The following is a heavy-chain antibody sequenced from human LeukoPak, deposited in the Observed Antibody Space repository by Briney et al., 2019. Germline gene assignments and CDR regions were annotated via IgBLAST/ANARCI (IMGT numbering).Heavy chain of an antibody. CDR2: IHYSGRT. J-gene: IGHJ5*02. Sequence: SETLSLTCTVSGGSISSSAYHWGWIRQPPGKGLEWIGSIHYSGRTYYNPSLKSRVTISVRTSKNQFSLKLSSVTAADTAVYYCARLTGYSSESWFDPWGQGTLVTVSS. D-gene: IGHD3-9*01. V-gene: IGHV4-39*07. CDR3: ARLTGYSSESWFDP. CDR1: GGSISSSAYH.